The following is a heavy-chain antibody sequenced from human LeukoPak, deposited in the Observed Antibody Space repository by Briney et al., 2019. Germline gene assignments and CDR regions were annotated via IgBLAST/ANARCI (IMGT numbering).Heavy chain of an antibody. V-gene: IGHV4-59*01. CDR3: ARTSYSSGWYHAFDI. Sequence: SETLSLTCTVSGGSISSCYWSWIRQPPGKGLEWIGYIYYSGSTNYNPSLKSRVTISVDTSKNQFSLKLSSVTAADTAVYYCARTSYSSGWYHAFDIWGQGTMVTVSS. J-gene: IGHJ3*02. CDR1: GGSISSCY. CDR2: IYYSGST. D-gene: IGHD6-19*01.